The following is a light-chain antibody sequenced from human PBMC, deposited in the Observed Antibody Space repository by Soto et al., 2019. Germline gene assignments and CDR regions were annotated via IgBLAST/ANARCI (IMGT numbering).Light chain of an antibody. CDR2: KAS. CDR3: TQYER. CDR1: QSISSW. J-gene: IGKJ1*01. Sequence: DIQITQSPSTLSASVGDRVTITCRASQSISSWLAWYQQKPGKAAKLLIYKASSLESGVPSRFSGSGFGKEFTLTIRSLQRDDFETYYSTQYERFGQGTKVEIK. V-gene: IGKV1-5*03.